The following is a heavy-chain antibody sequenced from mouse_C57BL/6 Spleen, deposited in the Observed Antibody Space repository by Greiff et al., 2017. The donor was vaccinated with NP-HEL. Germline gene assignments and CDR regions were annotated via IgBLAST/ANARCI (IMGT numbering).Heavy chain of an antibody. Sequence: QVTLKECGPGILQSSQTLSLTCSFSGFSLSTSGMGVSWIRQPSGKGLEWLAHIYWDDDKRYNPSLKSRLTISKDTSRNQVFLKITSVDTADTATYYCARKGLRRGFDYWGQGTTLTVSS. CDR2: IYWDDDK. D-gene: IGHD2-2*01. J-gene: IGHJ2*01. CDR1: GFSLSTSGMG. V-gene: IGHV8-12*01. CDR3: ARKGLRRGFDY.